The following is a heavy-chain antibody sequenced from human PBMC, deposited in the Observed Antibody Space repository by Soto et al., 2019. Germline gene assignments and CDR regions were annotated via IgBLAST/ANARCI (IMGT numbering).Heavy chain of an antibody. J-gene: IGHJ4*02. CDR3: ARSQYSSSWYPFDY. D-gene: IGHD6-13*01. V-gene: IGHV4-31*03. CDR1: GGSFSSSGYY. CDR2: IHNSGNT. Sequence: QVQLQESGPGLVKPSETVSLTCTVSGGSFSSSGYYWSWIRQRPGKGLEWIGYIHNSGNTYYNPSLKNRVIISLDMSENQLSLRLSSVTAADTAVYYCARSQYSSSWYPFDYWGQGTLVTVSS.